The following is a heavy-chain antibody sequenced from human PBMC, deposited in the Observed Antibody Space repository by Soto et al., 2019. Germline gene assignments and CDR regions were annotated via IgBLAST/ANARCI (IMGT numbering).Heavy chain of an antibody. J-gene: IGHJ6*02. Sequence: PGGSLRLSCAASGFTFSSYSMNWVRQAPGKGLEWVSSISSSSSYIYYADSVKGRFTISRDNAKNSLYLQMNSLRAEDTAVYYCATPGQRWSDYYYGMDVWGQGTTVTVSS. V-gene: IGHV3-21*01. CDR3: ATPGQRWSDYYYGMDV. D-gene: IGHD2-15*01. CDR2: ISSSSSYI. CDR1: GFTFSSYS.